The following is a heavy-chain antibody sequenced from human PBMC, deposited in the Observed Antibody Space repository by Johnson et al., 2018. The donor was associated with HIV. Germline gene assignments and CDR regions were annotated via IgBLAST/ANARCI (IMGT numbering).Heavy chain of an antibody. CDR1: GFTFSSYG. D-gene: IGHD6-13*01. Sequence: QLVESGGGVVQPGRSLRLSCAASGFTFSSYGMNWVRQAPGRGLEWVSVIYSGGSTYYADSVKGRFTISRDNANNSLYLQMNSLRAEDTALYYCARGGPYSSSGAFDIWGQGTMVTVSS. CDR2: IYSGGST. CDR3: ARGGPYSSSGAFDI. J-gene: IGHJ3*02. V-gene: IGHV3-66*01.